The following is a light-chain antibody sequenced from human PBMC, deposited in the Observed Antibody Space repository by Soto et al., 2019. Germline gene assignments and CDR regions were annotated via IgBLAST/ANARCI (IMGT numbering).Light chain of an antibody. CDR2: GAS. Sequence: EIVMTQSPANLSVSPGERATLSCRASQSVSSNLAWYQQKPGQAPRLLIYGASARATGIPVRFSGSGSGTEFTLTISSLQSEDFAVYYCQQYNNWPRTFGQGTKVEIK. CDR3: QQYNNWPRT. V-gene: IGKV3-15*01. CDR1: QSVSSN. J-gene: IGKJ1*01.